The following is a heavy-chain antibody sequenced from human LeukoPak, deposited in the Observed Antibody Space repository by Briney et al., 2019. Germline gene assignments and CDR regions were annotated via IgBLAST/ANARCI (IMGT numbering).Heavy chain of an antibody. D-gene: IGHD3-22*01. V-gene: IGHV4-61*02. CDR3: ARTPIYYYDNSGYYN. CDR2: IYTSGST. CDR1: GGSISSGSYY. J-gene: IGHJ4*02. Sequence: SETLSLTCAVSGGSISSGSYYWSWIRQPAGKGLEWIGRIYTSGSTNYNPSLKSRVTMSVDTSKNQFSLRLSSVTAADKAVYYCARTPIYYYDNSGYYNWGQGTLVTVYS.